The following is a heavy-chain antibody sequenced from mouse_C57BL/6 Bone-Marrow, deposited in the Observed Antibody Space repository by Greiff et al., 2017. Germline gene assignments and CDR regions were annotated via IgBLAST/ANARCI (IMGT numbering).Heavy chain of an antibody. CDR2: IYPRSGNT. D-gene: IGHD2-5*01. CDR3: ARSNYPDYAMDY. J-gene: IGHJ4*01. V-gene: IGHV1-81*01. Sequence: QVQLQQSGAELARPGASVKLSCKASGYTFTSYGISWVKQRTGQGLEWIGEIYPRSGNTYYNEKFKGKATLTADKSSSTAYMELRSLTSEDSAVYFCARSNYPDYAMDYWGQGTSVTVSS. CDR1: GYTFTSYG.